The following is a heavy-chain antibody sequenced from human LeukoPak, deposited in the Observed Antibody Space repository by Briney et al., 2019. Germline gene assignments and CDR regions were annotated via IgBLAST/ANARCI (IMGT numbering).Heavy chain of an antibody. CDR2: INAGNGNT. CDR1: GYTFTSYA. Sequence: ASVKVSCKASGYTFTSYAMHWVRQAPGQRLEWMGWINAGNGNTKYSQEFQGRVTITRDTSASTAYMELSSLRSEDMAVYYCARARPVAGTPLPPNWFDPWGQGTLVTVSS. D-gene: IGHD6-19*01. J-gene: IGHJ5*02. V-gene: IGHV1-3*03. CDR3: ARARPVAGTPLPPNWFDP.